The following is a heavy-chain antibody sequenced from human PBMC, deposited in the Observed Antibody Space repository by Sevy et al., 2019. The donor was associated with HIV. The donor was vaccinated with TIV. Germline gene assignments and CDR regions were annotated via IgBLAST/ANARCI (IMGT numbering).Heavy chain of an antibody. Sequence: SETLSLTCTVSGGSISSYYWSWIRQPPGKGLEWIGYIYYSGSTNYNPSPKSRVTISVDTSKNQFSLKLSSVTAADTAVYYCARGGSSGWERGSFDYWGQGTLVTVSS. D-gene: IGHD6-19*01. CDR2: IYYSGST. CDR3: ARGGSSGWERGSFDY. CDR1: GGSISSYY. J-gene: IGHJ4*02. V-gene: IGHV4-59*01.